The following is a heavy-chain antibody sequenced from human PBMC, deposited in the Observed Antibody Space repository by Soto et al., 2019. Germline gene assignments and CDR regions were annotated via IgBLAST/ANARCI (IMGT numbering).Heavy chain of an antibody. CDR1: GGSLSGYY. CDR2: FYSSGSP. CDR3: AREFYYDSSGIGFDS. D-gene: IGHD3-22*01. Sequence: SETLSLTCTVSGGSLSGYYWSWIRQPPGKGLEWIGDFYSSGSPHHNPSLKDRVSISEDRSKNEFSLKLSSVTAADTAIYYCAREFYYDSSGIGFDSWGQGTLVTVS. V-gene: IGHV4-59*01. J-gene: IGHJ4*02.